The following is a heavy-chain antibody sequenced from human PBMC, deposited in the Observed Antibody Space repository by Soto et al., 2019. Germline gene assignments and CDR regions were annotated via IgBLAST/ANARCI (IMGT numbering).Heavy chain of an antibody. CDR2: ITPDNGDT. J-gene: IGHJ4*02. Sequence: GASVKVSCKASGYTFTSYGISWLRQSPGQGLEWMGWITPDNGDTNYAQNFQGRVTMTTDTSTKTAYMELSSLRSDDTAVYYCARDSGVRRAKYYFDFWGQGTLVTVSS. D-gene: IGHD3-10*01. CDR3: ARDSGVRRAKYYFDF. CDR1: GYTFTSYG. V-gene: IGHV1-18*01.